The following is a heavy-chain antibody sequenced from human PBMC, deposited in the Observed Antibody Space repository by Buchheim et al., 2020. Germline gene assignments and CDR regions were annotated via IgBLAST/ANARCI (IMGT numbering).Heavy chain of an antibody. CDR3: ARVGTTWAYFDY. CDR2: MYYSGGS. Sequence: QVQLQESGPGLVKPSETLSLTCNVSGVSMKNYYWSWIRQPPGKGLEWIGYMYYSGGSNYNPSLNGRATISIDTSKSPFSLILKSISAADTAMYYCARVGTTWAYFDYWGQGT. CDR1: GVSMKNYY. V-gene: IGHV4-59*01. D-gene: IGHD2/OR15-2a*01. J-gene: IGHJ4*02.